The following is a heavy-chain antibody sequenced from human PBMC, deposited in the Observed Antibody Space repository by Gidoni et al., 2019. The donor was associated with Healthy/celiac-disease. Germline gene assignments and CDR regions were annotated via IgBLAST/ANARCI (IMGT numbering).Heavy chain of an antibody. Sequence: LEWIGEINHSGSTNYNPSLKSRVTISVDTSKNQFSLKLSSVTAADTAVYYCASLGDVTMVRGVNTSYDAFDIWGQGTMVTVSS. CDR3: ASLGDVTMVRGVNTSYDAFDI. J-gene: IGHJ3*02. CDR2: INHSGST. D-gene: IGHD3-10*01. V-gene: IGHV4-34*01.